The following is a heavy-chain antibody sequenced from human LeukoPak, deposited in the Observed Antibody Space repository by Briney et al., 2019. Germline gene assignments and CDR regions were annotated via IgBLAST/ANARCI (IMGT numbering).Heavy chain of an antibody. D-gene: IGHD3/OR15-3a*01. J-gene: IGHJ4*02. Sequence: SETLSLTCTVSGVSISSSNSYWGWVRQPPGEGPGWIGSIYYTGNTYYNASLKSRVTISIDTSKNQISLRLTSVTATDTAMYYCARQTGSGLFTLPGGQGTLVTVSS. CDR1: GVSISSSNSY. V-gene: IGHV4-39*01. CDR3: ARQTGSGLFTLP. CDR2: IYYTGNT.